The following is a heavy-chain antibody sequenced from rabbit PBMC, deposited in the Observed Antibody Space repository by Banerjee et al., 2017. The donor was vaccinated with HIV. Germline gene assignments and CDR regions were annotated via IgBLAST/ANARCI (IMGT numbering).Heavy chain of an antibody. Sequence: QEQLVESGGGLVQPEGSLTLTCTASGFSFNSSYWICWVRQAPGKGLEWIGCIDAGSSGSTYHASWAQGRFTISKASSTTVTLHGTSLTAADTATYFCARNVGSVGYTRLDLWGQGTLVTVS. CDR2: IDAGSSGST. D-gene: IGHD1-1*01. J-gene: IGHJ3*01. CDR3: ARNVGSVGYTRLDL. V-gene: IGHV1S45*01. CDR1: GFSFNSSYW.